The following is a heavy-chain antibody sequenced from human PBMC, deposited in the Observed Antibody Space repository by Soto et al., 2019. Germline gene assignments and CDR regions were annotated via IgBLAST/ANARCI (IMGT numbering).Heavy chain of an antibody. CDR1: GGSISSGDYY. CDR3: ARGLFLSSGAPYLGMDV. J-gene: IGHJ6*02. V-gene: IGHV4-30-4*01. Sequence: SETLSLTCTVSGGSISSGDYYWSWIRQPPGKGLEWIGYIYYSGSTYYNPSLKSRVTISVDTSKNQFSLKLSSVTAADTAVYYCARGLFLSSGAPYLGMDVWGQGTTVTVSS. D-gene: IGHD3-22*01. CDR2: IYYSGST.